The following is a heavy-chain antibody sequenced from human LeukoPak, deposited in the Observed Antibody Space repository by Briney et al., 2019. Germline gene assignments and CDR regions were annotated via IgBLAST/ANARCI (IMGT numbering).Heavy chain of an antibody. Sequence: GGSLRLSCAASGFTFSSHSMNWVRQAPGKGLEWVSYISSSSSTIYYADSVKGRFTISRDNAKNSLYLQMNSLRAEDTAVYYCARVTHPYTVTYFDYWGQGTLVTVSS. V-gene: IGHV3-48*04. D-gene: IGHD4-17*01. CDR2: ISSSSSTI. J-gene: IGHJ4*02. CDR1: GFTFSSHS. CDR3: ARVTHPYTVTYFDY.